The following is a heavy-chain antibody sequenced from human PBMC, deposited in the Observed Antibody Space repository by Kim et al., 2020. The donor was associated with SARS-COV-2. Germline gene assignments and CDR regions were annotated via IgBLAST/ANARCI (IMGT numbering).Heavy chain of an antibody. CDR1: GGSISSYY. CDR3: ARHTTRDLCWYNWNYGLPENLYFAL. D-gene: IGHD1-7*01. J-gene: IGHJ2*01. Sequence: SETLSLTCTVSGGSISSYYWSWIRQPPGKGLEWIGYIYYSGSTNYNPSLKSRVTISVDTSKNQFSLKLSSVTAADTAVYYCARHTTRDLCWYNWNYGLPENLYFALWGRGTLVTVSS. V-gene: IGHV4-59*08. CDR2: IYYSGST.